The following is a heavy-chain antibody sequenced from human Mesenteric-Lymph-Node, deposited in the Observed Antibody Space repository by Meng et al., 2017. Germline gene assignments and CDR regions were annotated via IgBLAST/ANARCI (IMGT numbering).Heavy chain of an antibody. Sequence: SETLSLTCTVSGGSISSYYWSWIRQPAGKGLEWIGRIHDTGRTNYNPSLESRVTMSVDTSNKHFSLKLTSVTAEDTAVYYCAGERDSCGGDCYFDYWGQGTPVTVSS. CDR1: GGSISSYY. CDR2: IHDTGRT. CDR3: AGERDSCGGDCYFDY. J-gene: IGHJ4*02. V-gene: IGHV4-4*07. D-gene: IGHD2-21*02.